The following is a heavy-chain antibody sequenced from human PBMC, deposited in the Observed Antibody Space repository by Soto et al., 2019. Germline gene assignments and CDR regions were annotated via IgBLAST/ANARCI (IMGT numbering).Heavy chain of an antibody. J-gene: IGHJ3*02. V-gene: IGHV3-72*01. CDR3: ARDNVAHAFDI. D-gene: IGHD2-8*01. Sequence: QPGGSLRLSCLASGFTFSDHHMDWFRQAPGKGLEWVGRSRNKGNSYATEYAASVKGRFTISRDDSKNSLFLQMNSLKTEDTAVYYCARDNVAHAFDIWGQGTMVTVSS. CDR1: GFTFSDHH. CDR2: SRNKGNSYAT.